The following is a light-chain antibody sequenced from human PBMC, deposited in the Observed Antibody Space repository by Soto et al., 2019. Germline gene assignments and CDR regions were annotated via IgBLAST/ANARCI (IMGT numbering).Light chain of an antibody. CDR3: HQFGYSPRT. V-gene: IGKV3-20*01. Sequence: EVVMTHSGSTMCMSXATGATHAXXXSQSVSNNYLAWFQQRPGQAPRLLIFATSRRATDIPDRFSGSGSGTDFTLAIRRLEPEDFAVYYCHQFGYSPRTFGQGTKVDIK. J-gene: IGKJ1*01. CDR2: ATS. CDR1: QSVSNNY.